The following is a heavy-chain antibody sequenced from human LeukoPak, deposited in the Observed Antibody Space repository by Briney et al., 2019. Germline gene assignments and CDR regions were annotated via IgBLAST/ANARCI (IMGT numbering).Heavy chain of an antibody. CDR2: MNPNSGNT. CDR3: ARVKSGSYSKAAFDI. CDR1: GYTFTSYY. Sequence: ASVKVSCKASGYTFTSYYMHWVRQAPGQGLEWMGWMNPNSGNTGYAQKFQGRVTITRNTSISTAYMELSSLRSEDTAVYYCARVKSGSYSKAAFDIWGQGTMVTVSS. D-gene: IGHD1-26*01. V-gene: IGHV1-8*03. J-gene: IGHJ3*02.